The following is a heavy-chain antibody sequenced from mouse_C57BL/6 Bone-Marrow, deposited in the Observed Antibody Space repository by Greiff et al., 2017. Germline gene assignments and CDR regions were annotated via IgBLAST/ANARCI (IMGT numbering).Heavy chain of an antibody. J-gene: IGHJ1*03. CDR1: GFTFSDSY. D-gene: IGHD1-1*01. CDR3: ASPPSGYGSSRRACDFDV. CDR2: ISNGGGST. Sequence: EVKLVESVGGLVQPGGSLKLSCAASGFTFSDSYMYWVRQTPEQRLEWFAYISNGGGSTYYPDTVKGRFTISRANATNTLYLQLSRLTSEDTAMFYSASPPSGYGSSRRACDFDVWGKGTTVTVSS. V-gene: IGHV5-12*01.